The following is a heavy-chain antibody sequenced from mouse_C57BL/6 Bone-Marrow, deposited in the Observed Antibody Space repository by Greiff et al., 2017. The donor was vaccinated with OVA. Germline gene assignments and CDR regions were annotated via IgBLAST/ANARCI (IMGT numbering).Heavy chain of an antibody. V-gene: IGHV3-6*01. D-gene: IGHD1-1*01. CDR1: GYSITSGYY. CDR2: ISYDGSN. Sequence: ESGPGLVKPSQSLYLSCSVTGYSITSGYYWNGIRRFQGNKLEVVGYISYDGSNNYNASLKNRISITRDTSKNPFFLKLHPMTTEDTATSYCASYGCLLLRDFDVWGTGTTVTVSS. J-gene: IGHJ1*03. CDR3: ASYGCLLLRDFDV.